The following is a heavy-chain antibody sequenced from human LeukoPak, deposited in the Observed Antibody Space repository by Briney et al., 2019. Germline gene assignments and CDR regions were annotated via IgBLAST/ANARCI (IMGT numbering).Heavy chain of an antibody. CDR1: GFTFSSYD. D-gene: IGHD3-22*01. CDR2: ISYDGSNK. V-gene: IGHV3-30-3*01. Sequence: PGGSLRLSCAASGFTFSSYDMHRVRQAPGKGLEWVAVISYDGSNKYYADSVKGRFTISRDNSKNTLYLQMNSLRAEDTAVYYCARDLYYYDSSGYYDSWGQGTLVTVSS. CDR3: ARDLYYYDSSGYYDS. J-gene: IGHJ4*02.